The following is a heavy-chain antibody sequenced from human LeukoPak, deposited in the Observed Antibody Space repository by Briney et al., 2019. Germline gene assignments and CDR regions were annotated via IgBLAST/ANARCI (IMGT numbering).Heavy chain of an antibody. CDR1: GFTFSSYS. V-gene: IGHV3-48*01. J-gene: IGHJ4*02. Sequence: PGGSLRLSCAASGFTFSSYSMNWVRQAPGKGLEWVSYISSSSSTIYYADSVKGRFTISRDNTKNTLYLQMNSLRADDTAVYFCAKGGYDYVEVGYFDYWGQGTVVTVSS. CDR3: AKGGYDYVEVGYFDY. CDR2: ISSSSSTI. D-gene: IGHD5-12*01.